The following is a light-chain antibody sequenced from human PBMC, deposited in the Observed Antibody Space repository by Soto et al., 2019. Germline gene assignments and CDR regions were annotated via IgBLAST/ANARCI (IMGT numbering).Light chain of an antibody. Sequence: QSALTQPASVSGSPGQSITISCTGTSSDIGGYNFVSWYQQHPGKAPKLMIYEVTNRPSGVSYRFSGSKSDNTASLTISGLQAEDEADYYCCSYTSSSTLVFGGGTKVTVL. J-gene: IGLJ2*01. CDR2: EVT. CDR1: SSDIGGYNF. CDR3: CSYTSSSTLV. V-gene: IGLV2-14*01.